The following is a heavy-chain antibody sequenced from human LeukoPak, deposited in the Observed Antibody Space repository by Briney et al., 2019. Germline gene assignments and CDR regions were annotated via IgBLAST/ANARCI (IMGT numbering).Heavy chain of an antibody. CDR2: ISSSGGAI. Sequence: GGSLRLSCAVSGFSLKTYGMNWVRQAPGKGLEWIAQISSSGGAIYYADSMKGRFTISRDNAENSLYLQMNSLGAEDTAVYYCARETSTAEYYFDYWGRGTLVTVSS. D-gene: IGHD4-11*01. V-gene: IGHV3-48*04. CDR3: ARETSTAEYYFDY. CDR1: GFSLKTYG. J-gene: IGHJ4*02.